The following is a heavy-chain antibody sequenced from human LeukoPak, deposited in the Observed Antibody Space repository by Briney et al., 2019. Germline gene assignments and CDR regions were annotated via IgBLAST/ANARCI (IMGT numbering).Heavy chain of an antibody. Sequence: ASVKVSCKASGYTFTSYGISWVRQAPGQGLEWMGGISAYNGNTNYAQKLQGRVTMTTDTSTGTAYMELRSLRSDDTAVYYCARRIVGATTSLFDPWGQGTLVTVSS. V-gene: IGHV1-18*01. CDR2: ISAYNGNT. J-gene: IGHJ5*02. D-gene: IGHD1-26*01. CDR1: GYTFTSYG. CDR3: ARRIVGATTSLFDP.